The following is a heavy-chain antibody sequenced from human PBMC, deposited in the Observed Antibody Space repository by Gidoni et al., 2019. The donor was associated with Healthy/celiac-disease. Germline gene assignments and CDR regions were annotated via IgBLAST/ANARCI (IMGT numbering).Heavy chain of an antibody. CDR1: GGSISRYY. CDR3: ARVASGKVEAEYYFDY. CDR2: IYYSGST. Sequence: QVQLQESGPGLVKPSETLSLTCTVSGGSISRYYWSWIRQPPGKGLEWIGYIYYSGSTNYNPSLKSRVTISVDTSKNQFSLKLSSVTAADTAVYYCARVASGKVEAEYYFDYWGQGTLVTVSS. J-gene: IGHJ4*02. D-gene: IGHD6-19*01. V-gene: IGHV4-59*01.